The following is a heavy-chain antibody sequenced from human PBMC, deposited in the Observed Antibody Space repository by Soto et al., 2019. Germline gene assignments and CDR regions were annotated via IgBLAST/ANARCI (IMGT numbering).Heavy chain of an antibody. J-gene: IGHJ4*02. D-gene: IGHD3-9*01. V-gene: IGHV3-23*01. CDR3: ARGESYDILTGLDY. CDR2: ISGSGGST. Sequence: HPGGSLRLSCAASGFTFSSYAMSWVRQAPGKGLEWVSAISGSGGSTYYADSVKGRFTISRDNSKNTLYLQMNSLRAEDTAVYSCARGESYDILTGLDYWGQGTLVTVSS. CDR1: GFTFSSYA.